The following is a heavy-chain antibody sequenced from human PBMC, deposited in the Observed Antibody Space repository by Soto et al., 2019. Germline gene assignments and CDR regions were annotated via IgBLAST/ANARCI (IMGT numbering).Heavy chain of an antibody. CDR2: IGVYNGKT. CDR1: GYTFTKYG. CDR3: SRARYCTSPSCYNHYYYGLDI. V-gene: IGHV1-18*04. J-gene: IGHJ6*02. Sequence: QEQLVPSGGEVKKPGASVRVSCKASGYTFTKYGITWVRQAPGQGLEWMGWIGVYNGKTNYARKLQGRVIMTADTAASTAYMELRSTRSDDTAVYYCSRARYCTSPSCYNHYYYGLDIGGQGTTVSVSS. D-gene: IGHD2-2*02.